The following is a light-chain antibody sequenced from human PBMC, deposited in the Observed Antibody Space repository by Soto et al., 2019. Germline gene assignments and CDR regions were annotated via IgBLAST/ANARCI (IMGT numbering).Light chain of an antibody. CDR3: QQYHHWPPIT. Sequence: VITQSPSTLSVSPGERATLSCRASQNLRSSLAWYQQKPGQAPRLLIYGASTRATGIPARFSGSGSGTEFTLTISSLQSEDFAVYYCQQYHHWPPITFGQGTRLEIK. CDR1: QNLRSS. J-gene: IGKJ5*01. CDR2: GAS. V-gene: IGKV3-15*01.